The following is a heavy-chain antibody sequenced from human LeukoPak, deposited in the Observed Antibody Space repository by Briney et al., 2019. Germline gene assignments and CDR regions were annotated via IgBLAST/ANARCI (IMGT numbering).Heavy chain of an antibody. CDR3: VKVGYSYGWGPFDY. CDR1: GFTFSSYA. J-gene: IGHJ4*02. CDR2: ISSNGGST. D-gene: IGHD5-18*01. Sequence: GGSLRLSCSASGFTFSSYAMHWVRQAPGKGLEYVSAISSNGGSTYYADSVKGRFTISRDNSKNTLYLQVSSLRAEDTAVYYCVKVGYSYGWGPFDYWGQGTLVTVSS. V-gene: IGHV3-64D*06.